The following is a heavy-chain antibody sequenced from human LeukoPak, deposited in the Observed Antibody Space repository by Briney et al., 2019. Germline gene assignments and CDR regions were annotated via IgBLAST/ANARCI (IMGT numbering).Heavy chain of an antibody. J-gene: IGHJ6*04. Sequence: SETLSLTCAVYGGSFSGYYWSWIRQPPGKGLEWIGEINHSGSTNYNPSLKSRVTISVDTSKNQFSLKLSSVTAADTAVYYCARGSVLLWCGELSHGMDVWGKGTTVTVSS. CDR2: INHSGST. V-gene: IGHV4-34*01. CDR1: GGSFSGYY. D-gene: IGHD3-10*01. CDR3: ARGSVLLWCGELSHGMDV.